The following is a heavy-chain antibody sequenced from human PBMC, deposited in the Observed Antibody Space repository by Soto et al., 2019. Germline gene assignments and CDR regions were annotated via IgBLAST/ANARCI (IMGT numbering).Heavy chain of an antibody. Sequence: PGGSLRLSCAASGFTVSSYAMHWVRQAPGKGLEWVAVISYDGSNKYYADSVKGRFTISRDNTKNSLYLQMNSLRAEDTAVHYCARGDYHDTSGPFSDAFDVWGQGTMVTVSS. CDR1: GFTVSSYA. CDR3: ARGDYHDTSGPFSDAFDV. V-gene: IGHV3-30-3*02. D-gene: IGHD3-22*01. J-gene: IGHJ3*01. CDR2: ISYDGSNK.